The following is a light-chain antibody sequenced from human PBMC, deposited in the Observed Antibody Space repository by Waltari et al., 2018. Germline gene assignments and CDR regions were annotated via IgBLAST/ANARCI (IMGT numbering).Light chain of an antibody. V-gene: IGKV3-20*01. J-gene: IGKJ2*01. Sequence: EIVLTQSPGPLSLSPGERATLSCRASQSVTSSYIAWYQQKPGQAPRLLIYGASSGATGVPDRFSGSGSGTDFILTISTLEAEDFAVYYCQQYDSSRGMYTFGQGTKLEI. CDR1: QSVTSSY. CDR2: GAS. CDR3: QQYDSSRGMYT.